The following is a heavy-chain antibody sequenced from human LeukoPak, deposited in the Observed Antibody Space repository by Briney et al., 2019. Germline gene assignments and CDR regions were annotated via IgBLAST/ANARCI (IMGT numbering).Heavy chain of an antibody. D-gene: IGHD6-19*01. Sequence: GGPLRLSCVASGFTFSTYWMSWVRQAPGKGLEWVANIKEDGSEKYYADSVKGRFTISRDNAKNSLSLQMNSLRGEDTAVYYCARDRIAVAGGDVWGQGTTVTVSS. CDR1: GFTFSTYW. J-gene: IGHJ6*02. V-gene: IGHV3-7*04. CDR3: ARDRIAVAGGDV. CDR2: IKEDGSEK.